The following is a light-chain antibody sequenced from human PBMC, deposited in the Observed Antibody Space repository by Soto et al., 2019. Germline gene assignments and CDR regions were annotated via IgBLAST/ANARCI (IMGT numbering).Light chain of an antibody. CDR1: SRDVGGYNY. CDR3: TSSTSGSLYV. CDR2: NVS. J-gene: IGLJ1*01. Sequence: QSALTQAASVSVSPGQSITISCTGTSRDVGGYNYVSWYQQLPGKVPKLLIYNVSNRPSGVSNRFSGSKSGNTASLTISGLQAEDEADYFCTSSTSGSLYVFGTGTKLTVL. V-gene: IGLV2-14*01.